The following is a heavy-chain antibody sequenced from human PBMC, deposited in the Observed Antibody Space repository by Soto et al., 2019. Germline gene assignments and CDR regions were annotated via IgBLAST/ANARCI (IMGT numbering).Heavy chain of an antibody. Sequence: QVQLQESGPGLVKPSETLSLTCTVSGGSISSYYWSWIRQPPGKGLEWIGYIYYSGSTNYNPSLKSRVTISVDTSKNQFSLKLSSVTAADTDVYYCARERGLGYCSGGSCYLTHYFDYWGQGTLVTVSS. V-gene: IGHV4-59*01. D-gene: IGHD2-15*01. CDR2: IYYSGST. CDR1: GGSISSYY. CDR3: ARERGLGYCSGGSCYLTHYFDY. J-gene: IGHJ4*02.